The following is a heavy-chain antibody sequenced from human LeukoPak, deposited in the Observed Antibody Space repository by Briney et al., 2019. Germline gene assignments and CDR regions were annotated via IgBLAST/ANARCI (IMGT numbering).Heavy chain of an antibody. CDR2: IYYTGST. Sequence: PSETLSLTCTVSGGSISSSNYYWGWIRQPPGEGLEWIGSIYYTGSTYYNPSLKSRITISVDTSKNQFSLKLSSVTAADTAVYYCARGSEEMRPPPHFDYWGQGTLVTVSS. CDR1: GGSISSSNYY. V-gene: IGHV4-39*07. D-gene: IGHD6-25*01. CDR3: ARGSEEMRPPPHFDY. J-gene: IGHJ4*02.